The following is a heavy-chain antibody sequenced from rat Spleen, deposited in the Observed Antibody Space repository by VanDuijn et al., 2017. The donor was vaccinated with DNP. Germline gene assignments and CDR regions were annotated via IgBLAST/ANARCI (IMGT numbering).Heavy chain of an antibody. CDR2: IGSAAYAP. Sequence: EVQLVESGGGLVQPGRSLKLSCAASGFTFSAYYMAWVRQAPAKGLEWVAYIGSAAYAPYYGDSVKGRFTVSRDNAKSTLYLRMDSLRSEDTATYFCARPDAWGQGTSVTVSS. CDR1: GFTFSAYY. J-gene: IGHJ4*01. CDR3: ARPDA. V-gene: IGHV5-25*01.